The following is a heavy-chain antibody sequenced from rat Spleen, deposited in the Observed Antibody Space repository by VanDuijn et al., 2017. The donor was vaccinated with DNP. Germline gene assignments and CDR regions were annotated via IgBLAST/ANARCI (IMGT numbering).Heavy chain of an antibody. CDR3: TRVGAY. V-gene: IGHV5-29*01. CDR1: GFTFSNYG. D-gene: IGHD4-6*01. Sequence: EVQLVESGGGPVQPGRSLKLSCAASGFTFSNYGMAWVRQAPTKGLEWVATISYDGSSTYYRDSVKGRFTISRGNAKSTLYLQMNSLRSEDTATYYCTRVGAYWGQGVMVTVSS. CDR2: ISYDGSST. J-gene: IGHJ2*01.